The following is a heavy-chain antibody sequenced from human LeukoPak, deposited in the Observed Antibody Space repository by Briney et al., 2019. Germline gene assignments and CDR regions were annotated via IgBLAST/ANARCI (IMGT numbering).Heavy chain of an antibody. V-gene: IGHV3-30*02. J-gene: IGHJ4*02. CDR3: ANTMYSSAWSPFDY. CDR1: TFTFSSYG. Sequence: GGSLRLSCAASTFTFSSYGMHWVRQAPGKGLEWVAFIQYDGNKRYYADSVKGRFTISRDDSKNTLYLQMNSLRPEDTALYYCANTMYSSAWSPFDYWGRGTLVTVSS. CDR2: IQYDGNKR. D-gene: IGHD6-19*01.